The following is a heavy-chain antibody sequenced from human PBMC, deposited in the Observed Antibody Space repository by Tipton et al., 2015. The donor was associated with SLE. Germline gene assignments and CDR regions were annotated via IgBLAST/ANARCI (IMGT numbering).Heavy chain of an antibody. D-gene: IGHD5-12*01. CDR2: ISGSSSTI. J-gene: IGHJ4*02. Sequence: SLRLSCAASGFTFSSYSMNWVRQAPGKCLEWVSYISGSSSTIYYADSVKGRFTISRDNAKNSLYLQMNSLRAEDTAVYYCARVTRYSGYFFDYWGQGTLVTVSS. V-gene: IGHV3-48*01. CDR3: ARVTRYSGYFFDY. CDR1: GFTFSSYS.